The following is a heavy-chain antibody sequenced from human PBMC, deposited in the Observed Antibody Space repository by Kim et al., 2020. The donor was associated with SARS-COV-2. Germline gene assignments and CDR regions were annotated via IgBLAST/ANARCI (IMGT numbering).Heavy chain of an antibody. CDR2: ISYDGSNK. D-gene: IGHD2-2*01. CDR3: AKDDTSIVVVPGAINH. V-gene: IGHV3-30*18. CDR1: GFTFSSYG. J-gene: IGHJ5*02. Sequence: GGSLRLSCAASGFTFSSYGMHWVRQAPGKGLEWVAVISYDGSNKYYADSVKGRFTISRDNSKNTLYLQMNSLRTEDTAVYYCAKDDTSIVVVPGAINHWGQGTLVTVSS.